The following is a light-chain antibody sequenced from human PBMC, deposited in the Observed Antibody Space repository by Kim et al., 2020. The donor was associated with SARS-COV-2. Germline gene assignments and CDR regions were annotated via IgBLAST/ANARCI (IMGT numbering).Light chain of an antibody. V-gene: IGKV3-15*01. CDR3: QQYNNWPQT. CDR1: QSISSK. Sequence: VSPGERATLSCRSSQSISSKLGWYQQKPGQAPRLLIYSASTRATGIPARFSGSGSGTEFTLTISSLQSEDFAVYYCQQYNNWPQTFGQGTKVDIK. CDR2: SAS. J-gene: IGKJ1*01.